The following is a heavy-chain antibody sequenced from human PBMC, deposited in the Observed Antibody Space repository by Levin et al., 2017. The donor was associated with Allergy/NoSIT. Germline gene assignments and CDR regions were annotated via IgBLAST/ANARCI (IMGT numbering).Heavy chain of an antibody. CDR2: ISWNSGYI. Sequence: QAGGSLRLSCAASGFTFDDYAMHWVRQAPGKGLEWVSGISWNSGYIGYADSVKGRFTISRDNAKNSLYLQMNSLRAEDTALYYCAKDSRPWASSIAVAGLFDYWGQGTLVTVSS. CDR1: GFTFDDYA. V-gene: IGHV3-9*01. D-gene: IGHD6-19*01. J-gene: IGHJ4*02. CDR3: AKDSRPWASSIAVAGLFDY.